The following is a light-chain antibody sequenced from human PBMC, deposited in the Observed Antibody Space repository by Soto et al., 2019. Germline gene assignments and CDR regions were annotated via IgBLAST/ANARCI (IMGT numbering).Light chain of an antibody. Sequence: EIVLTQSPGTLSLFPGERATLSCRASQSVSSNSLAWYQHRPGQAPRLVIYAASTRATGIPDRFSGSGSGTDFTLTIGRLDPEDFAVYYCLKYGSSPGWTFGPGTKVDIK. J-gene: IGKJ1*01. CDR1: QSVSSNS. CDR2: AAS. CDR3: LKYGSSPGWT. V-gene: IGKV3-20*01.